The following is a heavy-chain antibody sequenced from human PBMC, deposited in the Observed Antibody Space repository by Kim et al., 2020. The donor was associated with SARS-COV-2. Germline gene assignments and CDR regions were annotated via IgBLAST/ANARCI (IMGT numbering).Heavy chain of an antibody. Sequence: RPIYADFGKGRFTISKDNAKNTLYLQMNSLRVEDTAVYYCARGNYHGMDVWGQGTMVTVSS. CDR2: RP. CDR3: ARGNYHGMDV. D-gene: IGHD4-4*01. J-gene: IGHJ6*02. V-gene: IGHV3-74*01.